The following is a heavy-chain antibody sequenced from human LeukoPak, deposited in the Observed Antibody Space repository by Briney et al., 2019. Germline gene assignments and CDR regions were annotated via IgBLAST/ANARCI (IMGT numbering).Heavy chain of an antibody. CDR3: ANGSRFLEWAVDY. CDR2: ISGSGGSA. CDR1: GFTFSSYA. J-gene: IGHJ4*02. V-gene: IGHV3-23*01. D-gene: IGHD3-3*01. Sequence: GGSLRLSCAASGFTFSSYAMSWVRQAPGKGLEWVSAISGSGGSAYYADSVKGRFTISRDNSKNTLYLQMNSLRAEDTAVYYCANGSRFLEWAVDYWGQGTLVTVSS.